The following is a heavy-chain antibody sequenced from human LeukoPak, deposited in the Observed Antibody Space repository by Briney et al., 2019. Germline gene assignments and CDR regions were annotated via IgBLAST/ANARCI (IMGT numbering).Heavy chain of an antibody. D-gene: IGHD6-13*01. J-gene: IGHJ4*02. V-gene: IGHV3-21*01. CDR3: ATIPAAGMGGSDY. Sequence: PGGSLRLSCAASGFTFSSYSMNWVRQAPGKGLEWVSSISSSSSYIYYADSVKGRFTISRDNAKNSLYLQMNSLRAEDTAVYYCATIPAAGMGGSDYWGQGTLVTVSS. CDR1: GFTFSSYS. CDR2: ISSSSSYI.